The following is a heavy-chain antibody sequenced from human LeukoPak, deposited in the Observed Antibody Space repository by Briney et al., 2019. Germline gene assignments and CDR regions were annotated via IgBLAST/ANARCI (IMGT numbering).Heavy chain of an antibody. D-gene: IGHD3-22*01. CDR2: IGTSGDT. J-gene: IGHJ3*02. CDR1: GFTFSRYE. V-gene: IGHV3-13*01. Sequence: GGSLRLSCAASGFTFSRYEMHRVRQVTGKRLEWVSAIGTSGDTFYTDSVKGRFTISRENAKNSLYLQMNSLSAGDTAVYFCVREDRGSSGTDAFDIWGQGTMVSVSP. CDR3: VREDRGSSGTDAFDI.